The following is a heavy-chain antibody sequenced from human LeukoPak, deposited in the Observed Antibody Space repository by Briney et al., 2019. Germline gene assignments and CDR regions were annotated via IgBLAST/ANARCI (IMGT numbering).Heavy chain of an antibody. CDR2: ISTSGSYI. CDR1: GFTFNPYT. V-gene: IGHV3-21*01. D-gene: IGHD1-14*01. J-gene: IGHJ4*02. CDR3: AREGGRRDFDY. Sequence: PGGSLRLSCAACGFTFNPYTMNWVRQGPGKGLEWVSSISTSGSYIYYADSVKGRFTISRDNAKNSLYLQMNSLRAEDTAVYYCAREGGRRDFDYWGQGTLVTVCS.